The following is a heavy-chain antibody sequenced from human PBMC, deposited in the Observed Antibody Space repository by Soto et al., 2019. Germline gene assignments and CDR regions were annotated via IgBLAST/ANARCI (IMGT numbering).Heavy chain of an antibody. CDR1: GFTFDDYA. Sequence: LRLSCAASGFTFDDYAMHWVRQAPGKGLEWVSGISWNSGSIGYADSVKGRFTISRDNAKNSLYLQMNSLRAEDTALYYCAKDGRIAAAGTYYYYYMDVWGKGTTVTVSS. D-gene: IGHD6-13*01. V-gene: IGHV3-9*01. J-gene: IGHJ6*03. CDR2: ISWNSGSI. CDR3: AKDGRIAAAGTYYYYYMDV.